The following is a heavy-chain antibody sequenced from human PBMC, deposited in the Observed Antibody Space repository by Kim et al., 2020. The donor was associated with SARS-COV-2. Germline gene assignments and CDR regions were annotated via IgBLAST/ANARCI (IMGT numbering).Heavy chain of an antibody. V-gene: IGHV3-7*01. D-gene: IGHD6-13*01. CDR1: GFTFSSYW. Sequence: GGSLRLSCAASGFTFSSYWMSWVRQAPGKGLEWVANIKQDGSEKYYVDSVKGRFTISRDNAKNSLYLQMNSLRAEDTAVYYCARARIAGLLYYYYYGMDVWGQGTTVTVSS. CDR2: IKQDGSEK. J-gene: IGHJ6*02. CDR3: ARARIAGLLYYYYYGMDV.